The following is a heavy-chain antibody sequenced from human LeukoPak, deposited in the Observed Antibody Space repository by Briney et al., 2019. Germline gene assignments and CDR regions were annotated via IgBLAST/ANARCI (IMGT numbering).Heavy chain of an antibody. Sequence: PSGTLSLTCAVSGGSISSSNWWSWVRQPPGKGLEWIGEIYHSGSTNYNPSVKSRVTISVDKSKNQFSLKLSSVTAADTAVYYCARLSYSIGTTTIPNFDYWGQGTLVTVSS. V-gene: IGHV4-4*02. D-gene: IGHD1-7*01. CDR1: GGSISSSNW. CDR2: IYHSGST. J-gene: IGHJ4*02. CDR3: ARLSYSIGTTTIPNFDY.